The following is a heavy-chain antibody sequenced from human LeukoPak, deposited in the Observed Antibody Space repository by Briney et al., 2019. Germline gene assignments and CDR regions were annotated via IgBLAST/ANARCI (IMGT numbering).Heavy chain of an antibody. D-gene: IGHD3-22*01. V-gene: IGHV3-30*18. J-gene: IGHJ4*02. CDR3: AKGGLRYYYDSSGYYYFDY. CDR1: GFTFSSYG. Sequence: GGSLRLSCAASGFTFSSYGMHWVRQAPDKGLEWVAAISYDGSNKYYADSVKGRFTISRDNSKNTLYLQMNSLRAEDTAVYYCAKGGLRYYYDSSGYYYFDYWGQGTLVTVSS. CDR2: ISYDGSNK.